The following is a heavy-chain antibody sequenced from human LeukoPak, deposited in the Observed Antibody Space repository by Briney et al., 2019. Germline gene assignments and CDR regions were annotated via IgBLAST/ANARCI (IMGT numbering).Heavy chain of an antibody. V-gene: IGHV4-38-2*02. J-gene: IGHJ4*02. CDR3: ARGRASSWRYAYFDY. Sequence: SETLSLTCTVSGYFISSGYYWGWIRQPPGKGLQWIGSIHHSGSTNYNPSLKSRVTISVDTSNNTFSLTLNSVTAADTAVYYCARGRASSWRYAYFDYWGKGTLVTVSS. CDR2: IHHSGST. CDR1: GYFISSGYY. D-gene: IGHD6-13*01.